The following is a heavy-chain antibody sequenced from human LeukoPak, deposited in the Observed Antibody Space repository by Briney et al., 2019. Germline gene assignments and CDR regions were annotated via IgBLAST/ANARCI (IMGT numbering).Heavy chain of an antibody. CDR3: ARGILRIWFDP. J-gene: IGHJ5*02. D-gene: IGHD5/OR15-5a*01. CDR1: GGSISSASYY. Sequence: SETLSLTCTVSGGSISSASYYWGWIRQPPGKGLEWIGTIYYSGSTYYNPSLKSRVTISVDTSKNQFSLKLSSVTAADTAVYYCARGILRIWFDPWGQGTLVTVSS. V-gene: IGHV4-39*07. CDR2: IYYSGST.